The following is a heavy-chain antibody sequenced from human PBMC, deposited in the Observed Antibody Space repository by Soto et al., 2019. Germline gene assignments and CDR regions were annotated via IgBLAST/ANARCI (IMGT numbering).Heavy chain of an antibody. CDR2: IDSDGIST. V-gene: IGHV3-74*03. J-gene: IGHJ4*02. CDR3: VRDDVGVGIDY. Sequence: EVQLVESGGGLVQPGGSLRLSCAASGFTFSSYWMHWVRQVPGKGLVWVSHIDSDGISTTYADSVKGRFTISRDNAKNTVYLQMNSLRAEDTAVSYCVRDDVGVGIDYWGLGTLVTVSS. D-gene: IGHD1-26*01. CDR1: GFTFSSYW.